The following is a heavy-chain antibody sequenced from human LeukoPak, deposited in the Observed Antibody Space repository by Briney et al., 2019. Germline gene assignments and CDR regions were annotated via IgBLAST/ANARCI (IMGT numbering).Heavy chain of an antibody. D-gene: IGHD3-22*01. Sequence: PSETLSLTCAVYGGSFSGYYWSWIRQPPGKGLEWIGEINHSGSTNYNPSLKSRVTISVDTSKNQFSLKLSSVTAADTAVYYCARGRLNYYDSSGYYNAAFDIWGRGTMVTVSS. CDR1: GGSFSGYY. V-gene: IGHV4-34*01. J-gene: IGHJ3*02. CDR3: ARGRLNYYDSSGYYNAAFDI. CDR2: INHSGST.